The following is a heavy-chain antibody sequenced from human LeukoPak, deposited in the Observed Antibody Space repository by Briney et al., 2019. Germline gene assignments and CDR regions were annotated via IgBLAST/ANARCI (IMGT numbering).Heavy chain of an antibody. V-gene: IGHV3-21*01. J-gene: IGHJ6*03. Sequence: GGSLRLSCAASGFTFRTYSMNWVRQAPGKGLEWVSSISSSSSYIYYADSVKGRFTISRDNAKNSLYLQMNSLRAEDTAVYYCVRAPDSTYYYYYYMDVWGKGTTVTVSS. CDR2: ISSSSSYI. CDR3: VRAPDSTYYYYYYMDV. CDR1: GFTFRTYS. D-gene: IGHD1-14*01.